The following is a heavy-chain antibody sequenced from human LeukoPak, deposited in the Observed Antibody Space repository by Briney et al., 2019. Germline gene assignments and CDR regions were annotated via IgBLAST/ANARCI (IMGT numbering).Heavy chain of an antibody. CDR3: AKDLHVLRFLEQPARFAFDI. D-gene: IGHD3-3*01. CDR2: ISGSGGST. CDR1: GFTFSSYA. Sequence: GGSLRLSCAASGFTFSSYAMSWVRQAPGKGLEWVSAISGSGGSTYYADSVKGRFTISRDNSKNTLYLQMNSLRAEDTVVYYCAKDLHVLRFLEQPARFAFDIWGQGTMVTVSS. V-gene: IGHV3-23*01. J-gene: IGHJ3*02.